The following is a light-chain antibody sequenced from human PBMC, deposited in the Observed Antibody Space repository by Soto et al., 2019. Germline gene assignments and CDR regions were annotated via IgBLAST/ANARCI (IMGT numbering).Light chain of an antibody. V-gene: IGKV3-15*01. CDR1: QRVSSN. CDR3: QQYNNWPLT. CDR2: AAS. J-gene: IGKJ4*01. Sequence: EIVMTQSPATLSVSPGERATLSCRASQRVSSNLAWYQQKPGQAPRVLIYAASTRATGIPARFSGSGSGTTFTLTIGSLQSEDFAVYYGQQYNNWPLTFGGRTKVEIK.